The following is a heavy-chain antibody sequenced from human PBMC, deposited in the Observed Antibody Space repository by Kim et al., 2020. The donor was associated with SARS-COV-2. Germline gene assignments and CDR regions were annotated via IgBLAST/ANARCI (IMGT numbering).Heavy chain of an antibody. CDR1: GGSISSSSYY. V-gene: IGHV4-39*01. Sequence: SETLSLTCTVSGGSISSSSYYWGWIRQPPGKGLEWIGSIYYSGSTYYNPSLKSRVTISVDTSKNQFSLKLSSVTAADTAVYYCASRGASDSAAAGTTPAGDDYWGQGTLVTVSS. CDR2: IYYSGST. J-gene: IGHJ4*02. D-gene: IGHD6-13*01. CDR3: ASRGASDSAAAGTTPAGDDY.